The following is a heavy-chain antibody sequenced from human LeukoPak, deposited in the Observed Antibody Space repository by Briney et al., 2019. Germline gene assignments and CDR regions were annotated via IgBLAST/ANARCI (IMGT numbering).Heavy chain of an antibody. J-gene: IGHJ4*02. Sequence: PSETLSLTCAVSGYSITSGYYSGWIRQPPGKGLEWIGSIYHSGSTYYNPSLKTRVTISVDTSKNQFSLKLSSVTAADTAVYYCARLYLRDHCSSTSCYGLYFDYWGQGTLVTVSS. CDR1: GYSITSGYY. D-gene: IGHD2-2*01. CDR3: ARLYLRDHCSSTSCYGLYFDY. V-gene: IGHV4-38-2*01. CDR2: IYHSGST.